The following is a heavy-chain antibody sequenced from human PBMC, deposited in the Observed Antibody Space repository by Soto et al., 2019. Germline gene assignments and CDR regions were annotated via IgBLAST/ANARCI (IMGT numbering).Heavy chain of an antibody. V-gene: IGHV1-69*06. J-gene: IGHJ4*02. CDR1: GGTFSTNP. Sequence: VQLVQSGAEVKKPGSSVKVSCKASGGTFSTNPISWVRQAPGQGLEWMGGTGSGTGPGNHAQKFQGRLTITVDKSTSTVYMEVSSLSSEDTGVYYCARRDSGGFYRYFDSWGQGTLVTVSS. CDR3: ARRDSGGFYRYFDS. CDR2: TGSGTGPG. D-gene: IGHD2-15*01.